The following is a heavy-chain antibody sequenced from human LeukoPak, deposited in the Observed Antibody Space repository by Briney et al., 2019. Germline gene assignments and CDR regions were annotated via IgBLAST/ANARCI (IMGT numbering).Heavy chain of an antibody. Sequence: SETLSLTCTVSGYSISSGYYWGWIRQPPGKGLEWIGSIYHGGSTYYNPSLKSRVTISVDTSKKQFSLKLSSVTAADTAVYYCASLSPYYYDNSGHYYFDYWGQGSLVTVSS. CDR3: ASLSPYYYDNSGHYYFDY. V-gene: IGHV4-38-2*02. CDR1: GYSISSGYY. CDR2: IYHGGST. J-gene: IGHJ4*02. D-gene: IGHD3-22*01.